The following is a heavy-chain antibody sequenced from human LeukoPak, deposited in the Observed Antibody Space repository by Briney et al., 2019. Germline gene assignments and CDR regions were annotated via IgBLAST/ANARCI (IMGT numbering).Heavy chain of an antibody. Sequence: GGSLRLSCAASGFTVGSNDMSWVRQAPGKGLEWVSLIYSGGSAYYTDSVKGRFTISRDNSKNTLYLQMNSLRAEDTAVYYCARDSKLVYFDFWGQGTLVTVSS. CDR3: ARDSKLVYFDF. D-gene: IGHD2/OR15-2a*01. CDR1: GFTVGSND. V-gene: IGHV3-53*01. J-gene: IGHJ4*02. CDR2: IYSGGSA.